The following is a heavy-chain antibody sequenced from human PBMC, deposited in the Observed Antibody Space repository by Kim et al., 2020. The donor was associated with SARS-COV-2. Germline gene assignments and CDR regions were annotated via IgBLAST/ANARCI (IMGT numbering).Heavy chain of an antibody. CDR2: ISWNSGSI. D-gene: IGHD5-12*01. Sequence: GGSLRLSCAASGFTFDDYAMHWVRQAPGKGLEWVSGISWNSGSIGYADSVKGRFTISRDNAKNSLYLQMNSLRAEDTALYYCAKDLGALYSGYDSGYWGQGTLVTVSS. J-gene: IGHJ4*02. V-gene: IGHV3-9*01. CDR1: GFTFDDYA. CDR3: AKDLGALYSGYDSGY.